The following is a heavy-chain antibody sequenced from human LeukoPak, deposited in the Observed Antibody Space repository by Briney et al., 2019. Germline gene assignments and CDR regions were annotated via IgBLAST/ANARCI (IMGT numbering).Heavy chain of an antibody. V-gene: IGHV4-4*02. Sequence: PSETLSLACVVSGGSISSNTWWSWVRQPPNKGLEWIGEIYRSGSTNYNPSLKSRVSMSIDKSKNQFSLKLSSVTAADTAVYYCASLDYGDSFDYWGQGTLVTVSS. CDR3: ASLDYGDSFDY. D-gene: IGHD4-17*01. CDR1: GGSISSNTW. CDR2: IYRSGST. J-gene: IGHJ4*02.